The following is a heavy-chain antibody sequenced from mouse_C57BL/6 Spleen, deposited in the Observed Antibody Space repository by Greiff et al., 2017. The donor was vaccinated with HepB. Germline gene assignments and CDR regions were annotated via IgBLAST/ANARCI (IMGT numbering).Heavy chain of an antibody. V-gene: IGHV14-3*01. J-gene: IGHJ2*01. Sequence: VQLKQSVAELVRPGASVKLSCTASGFNIKNTYMHWVKQRPEQGLEWIGRIDPANGNTKYAPKFQGKATITADTSSNTAYLQLSSLTSEDTAIYDCARWNYYGSRYFDYWGQGTTLTVSS. CDR3: ARWNYYGSRYFDY. CDR1: GFNIKNTY. CDR2: IDPANGNT. D-gene: IGHD1-1*01.